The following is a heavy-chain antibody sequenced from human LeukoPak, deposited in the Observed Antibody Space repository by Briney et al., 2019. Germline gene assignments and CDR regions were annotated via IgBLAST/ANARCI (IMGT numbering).Heavy chain of an antibody. J-gene: IGHJ4*01. V-gene: IGHV3-30*02. CDR3: AKGSTVPD. Sequence: GGSLRLSCAASGFEFGTFGMHWVRQPPGKGLTWVAFIRSDGSEGFYADSVKGRFTVSRNNRNDTVFLQLTKVTTADTGVYYCAKGSTVPDRGHGTLVTVS. CDR1: GFEFGTFG. CDR2: IRSDGSEG. D-gene: IGHD1-26*01.